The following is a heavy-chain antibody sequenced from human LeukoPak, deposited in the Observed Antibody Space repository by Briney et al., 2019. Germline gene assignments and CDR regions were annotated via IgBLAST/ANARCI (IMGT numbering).Heavy chain of an antibody. CDR3: ARSIDIDY. Sequence: PGGSLRLSCAASGFTFDDYTMHWVRQAPGKGLEWVSLISWDGGSTYYADSVKGRFTISRDNAKSSLYLQMNSLRAEDTAVYYCARSIDIDYWGQGTLVTVSS. CDR1: GFTFDDYT. J-gene: IGHJ4*02. V-gene: IGHV3-43*01. D-gene: IGHD2-21*01. CDR2: ISWDGGST.